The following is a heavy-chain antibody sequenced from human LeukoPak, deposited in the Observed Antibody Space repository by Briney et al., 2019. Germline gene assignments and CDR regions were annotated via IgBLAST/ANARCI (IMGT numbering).Heavy chain of an antibody. CDR1: GGSFSGYY. V-gene: IGHV4-34*01. CDR2: INHSGST. CDR3: ARGPRRQWLVIISSRNWFDP. D-gene: IGHD6-19*01. J-gene: IGHJ5*02. Sequence: SETLSLTCAVYGGSFSGYYWSWIRQPPGKGLEWIGEINHSGSTNYNPSLKSRVTISVDTSKIQFSLKLSSVTAADTAVYYCARGPRRQWLVIISSRNWFDPWGQGTLVTVSS.